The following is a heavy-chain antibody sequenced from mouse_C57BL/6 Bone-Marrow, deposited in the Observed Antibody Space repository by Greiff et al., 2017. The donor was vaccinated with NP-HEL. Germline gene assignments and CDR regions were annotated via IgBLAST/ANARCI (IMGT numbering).Heavy chain of an antibody. V-gene: IGHV3-8*01. D-gene: IGHD1-1*01. CDR3: ARWGYYGSSYRGDYAMDY. Sequence: EVMLVESGPGLAKPSQTLSLTCSVTGYSITNDYWNWIRKFPGNKLEYMGYISYSGSTYYNPSLKSRISITRDTSKNQYYLQLNSVTTEDTATYYCARWGYYGSSYRGDYAMDYWGQGTSVTVSS. CDR2: ISYSGST. J-gene: IGHJ4*01. CDR1: GYSITNDY.